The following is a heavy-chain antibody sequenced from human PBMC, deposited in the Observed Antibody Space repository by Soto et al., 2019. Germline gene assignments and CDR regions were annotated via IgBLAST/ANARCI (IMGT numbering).Heavy chain of an antibody. CDR3: ARSGVTGIVIPSHWFDP. CDR1: GDSIGGVGY. D-gene: IGHD2-21*02. V-gene: IGHV4-31*03. J-gene: IGHJ5*02. Sequence: SETLSLTCTVSGDSIGGVGYWSWIRQFPGRGLEWIGCISSSGSTYYNPALNNRISLSLDTSQNQFPLKLLSVTAADTAIYYCARSGVTGIVIPSHWFDPWGQGTLVTVSS. CDR2: ISSSGST.